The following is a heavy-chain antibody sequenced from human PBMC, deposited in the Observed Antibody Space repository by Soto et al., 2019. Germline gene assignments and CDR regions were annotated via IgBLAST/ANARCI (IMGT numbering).Heavy chain of an antibody. J-gene: IGHJ6*02. CDR2: IYYSGTT. CDR1: GGSISSGGYY. CDR3: AASCVGCGGFNYYGMDV. Sequence: QVQLQESGPGLVKPSQILSLTCTVSGGSISSGGYYWNWIRQHPGKDLEWIGYIYYSGTTYYNPSLKSRVTISVDTSKNQRSLKMSSVTAADTAVYYCAASCVGCGGFNYYGMDVWGQGTTVTVSS. D-gene: IGHD2-21*01. V-gene: IGHV4-31*03.